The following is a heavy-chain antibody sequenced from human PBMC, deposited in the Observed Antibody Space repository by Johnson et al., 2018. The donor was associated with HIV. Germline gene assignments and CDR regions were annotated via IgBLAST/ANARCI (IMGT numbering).Heavy chain of an antibody. CDR3: ARALVEYSSSGAFDI. Sequence: VQLVESGGGLVKPGESLRLSCTVSGFPFTNAWMSWIRQAPGKGLEWVSYISSSGSTIYYADSVKGRFPISRDHAKNSLYLQMNSLRAEDTALYYCARALVEYSSSGAFDIWGQGTMVTVSS. V-gene: IGHV3-11*01. CDR2: ISSSGSTI. CDR1: GFPFTNAW. J-gene: IGHJ3*02. D-gene: IGHD6-6*01.